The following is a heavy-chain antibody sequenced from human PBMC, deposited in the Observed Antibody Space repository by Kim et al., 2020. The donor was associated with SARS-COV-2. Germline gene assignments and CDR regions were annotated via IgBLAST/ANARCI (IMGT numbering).Heavy chain of an antibody. J-gene: IGHJ4*02. V-gene: IGHV4-61*01. D-gene: IGHD6-19*01. CDR1: GGYVTSGSYY. CDR3: ARHPRSQPPDY. Sequence: SETLSLTCIVSGGYVTSGSYYWSWIRQPPGKGLEWIGYIYFTGGTNYNPSLKSRVTISLDTPKNQFSLKVTSVTAADTAVYYCARHPRSQPPDYWGQGTL. CDR2: IYFTGGT.